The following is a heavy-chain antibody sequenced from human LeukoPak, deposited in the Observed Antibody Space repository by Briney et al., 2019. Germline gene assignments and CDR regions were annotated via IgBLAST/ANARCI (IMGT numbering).Heavy chain of an antibody. CDR2: ISYDGSNK. D-gene: IGHD1-26*01. V-gene: IGHV3-30*18. CDR1: GFTFSSYG. J-gene: IGHJ6*02. CDR3: AKDRRFESYSTYYYGMDV. Sequence: GRSLRLSCAASGFTFSSYGVHWVRQAPGKGLEWVAVISYDGSNKYYADSVKGRFTISRDNSKNTLYLQMNSLRAEDTAVYYCAKDRRFESYSTYYYGMDVWGQGTTVTVSS.